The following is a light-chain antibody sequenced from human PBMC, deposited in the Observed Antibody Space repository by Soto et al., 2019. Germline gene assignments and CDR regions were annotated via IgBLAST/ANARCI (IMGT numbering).Light chain of an antibody. Sequence: EIVMTQSPATLSVSPGERATLSCRASQSLSFNLAWYQQKPGQAPRLLIYAASTRATGIPARFSGSGSGTEFTPTISSLQSEDFAVYYSQQHYRWPRTFGQGPKVEIK. J-gene: IGKJ1*01. CDR2: AAS. V-gene: IGKV3-15*01. CDR3: QQHYRWPRT. CDR1: QSLSFN.